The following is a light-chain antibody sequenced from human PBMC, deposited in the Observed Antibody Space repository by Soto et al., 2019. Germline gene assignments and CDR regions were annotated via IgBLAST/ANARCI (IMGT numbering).Light chain of an antibody. CDR2: GAS. V-gene: IGKV3-20*01. CDR1: QSVSSRY. Sequence: DIVLTQSPGTLSLSPGERATLSCRTSQSVSSRYLAWYQQKPGQAPRLLIYGASSRATGIPDRFSGSGSGADFTLTISRLEPEDFVVYYCQLYGSSPPYTFGQGTKLEIK. J-gene: IGKJ2*01. CDR3: QLYGSSPPYT.